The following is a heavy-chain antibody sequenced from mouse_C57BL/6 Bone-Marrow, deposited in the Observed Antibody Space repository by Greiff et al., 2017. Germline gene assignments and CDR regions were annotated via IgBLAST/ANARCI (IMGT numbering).Heavy chain of an antibody. J-gene: IGHJ3*01. CDR3: ARSLLRIAY. Sequence: HVQLQPPGAELVRPGTSVTLSCKASVYTFTSYWMHWVKQRPGQGLEWIGVLDPSDSYTNYNQKFKGKATLTVDKSSSTAYMQLSSLTSEDSAVYYCARSLLRIAYWGQGTLVTVAA. D-gene: IGHD1-2*01. CDR1: VYTFTSYW. V-gene: IGHV1-59*01. CDR2: LDPSDSYT.